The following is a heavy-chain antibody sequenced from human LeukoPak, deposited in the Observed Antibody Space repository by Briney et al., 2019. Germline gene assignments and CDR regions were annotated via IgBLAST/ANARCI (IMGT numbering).Heavy chain of an antibody. CDR3: AAYSRGVGGSDWYLDY. Sequence: RGESLKISCKGSEYSFTSYWIGWVRQMPGKGVEWMGIIYPSDSDTRYSPSFQGQVTISVDKSVKTAYLQWSSLKASDSAMYYCAAYSRGVGGSDWYLDYWGQGTLVTVSS. J-gene: IGHJ4*02. CDR1: EYSFTSYW. V-gene: IGHV5-51*01. CDR2: IYPSDSDT. D-gene: IGHD6-19*01.